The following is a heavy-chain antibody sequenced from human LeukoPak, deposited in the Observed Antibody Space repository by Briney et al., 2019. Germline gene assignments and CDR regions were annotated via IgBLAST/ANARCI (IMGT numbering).Heavy chain of an antibody. CDR3: ARVRPYYYYMDV. J-gene: IGHJ6*03. D-gene: IGHD3-10*01. CDR2: ISSSSSTI. CDR1: GFTFSSYS. Sequence: GGALRLSCAASGFTFSSYSMNWVRQAPGKGLEWVSYISSSSSTIYYADSVKGRFTISRDNAKNSLYLQMNSLRAEDTAVYYCARVRPYYYYMDVWGKGTTVTVSS. V-gene: IGHV3-48*01.